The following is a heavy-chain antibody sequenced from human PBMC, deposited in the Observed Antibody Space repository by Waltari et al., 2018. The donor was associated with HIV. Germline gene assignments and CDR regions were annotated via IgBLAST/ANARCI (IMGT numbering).Heavy chain of an antibody. CDR3: ARSILSGLLRYFDY. J-gene: IGHJ4*02. Sequence: QVQLQESGPGLVKPSGTLSLTCAVSGGSISSNNWWSWLRQPPGKGLEWIGEIYHSGSTNYNPSLKSRVTISLDKSKNQFSLRLSSVTAADTAVYYCARSILSGLLRYFDYWGQGTLVSVSS. CDR2: IYHSGST. V-gene: IGHV4-4*02. CDR1: GGSISSNNW. D-gene: IGHD3-9*01.